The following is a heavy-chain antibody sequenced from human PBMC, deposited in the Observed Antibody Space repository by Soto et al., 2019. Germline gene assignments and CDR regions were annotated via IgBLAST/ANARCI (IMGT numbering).Heavy chain of an antibody. CDR1: GGTFSSYT. J-gene: IGHJ4*02. CDR3: AHGGGDYVY. D-gene: IGHD4-17*01. V-gene: IGHV1-69*02. CDR2: IIPILGIA. Sequence: QVQLVQSGAEVKKPGSSVKVSCKASGGTFSSYTISWVRQAPGQGLEWMGRIIPILGIANYAQKFQGRVTITEDKATSTAYMELSSLRSEDTAVDYCAHGGGDYVYWGQGTLVTVSS.